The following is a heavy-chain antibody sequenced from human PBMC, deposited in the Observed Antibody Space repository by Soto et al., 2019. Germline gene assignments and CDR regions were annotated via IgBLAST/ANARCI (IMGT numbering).Heavy chain of an antibody. D-gene: IGHD6-19*01. J-gene: IGHJ4*02. CDR1: GYTFTNYV. Sequence: QVQLVQSATEMKKPGASVKVSCKASGYTFTNYVINWVRQAPGQGLEWMGYINTYAGNTYYAQKLQGRVTMTTDTSSTTAYMELQILTSDDTAVYYCARIPVAGHGYYDYWGQGNLVTVSS. CDR3: ARIPVAGHGYYDY. V-gene: IGHV1-18*01. CDR2: INTYAGNT.